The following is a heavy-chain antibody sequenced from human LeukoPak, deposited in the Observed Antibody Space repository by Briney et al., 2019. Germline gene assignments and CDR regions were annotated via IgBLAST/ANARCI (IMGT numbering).Heavy chain of an antibody. CDR1: GYTFTSYG. Sequence: GASVKVSCKASGYTFTSYGISWVRQAPGQGLEWMGWISAYNGNTNYAQKLQGRVTMTTDTSTSTAYMELRSLRSDDTAVYYCARPFDANPRPRYEAFDIWGQGTMVTVSS. CDR2: ISAYNGNT. J-gene: IGHJ3*02. D-gene: IGHD3-9*01. CDR3: ARPFDANPRPRYEAFDI. V-gene: IGHV1-18*01.